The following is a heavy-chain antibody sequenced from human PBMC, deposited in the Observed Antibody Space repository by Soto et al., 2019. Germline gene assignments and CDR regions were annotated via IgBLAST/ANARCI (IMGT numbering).Heavy chain of an antibody. V-gene: IGHV4-39*01. CDR3: ATQEVGGSYVYTFDP. D-gene: IGHD1-26*01. CDR1: GGSISSSNYY. J-gene: IGHJ5*02. Sequence: SETLSLTCTVSGGSISSSNYYWGWIRQPPGKGLEWIGSIYYSGSTYYNPSLKSRVTISVDTSKNQFSLKLSSVTSADTAVYYCATQEVGGSYVYTFDPWGQGTLVTVSS. CDR2: IYYSGST.